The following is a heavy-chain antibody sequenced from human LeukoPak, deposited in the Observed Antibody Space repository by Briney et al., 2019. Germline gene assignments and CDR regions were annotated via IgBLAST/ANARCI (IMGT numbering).Heavy chain of an antibody. CDR2: IEHSGGT. D-gene: IGHD2-2*01. CDR3: ARDHCSSISCHSGAFDI. CDR1: GGSFSDYY. J-gene: IGHJ3*02. V-gene: IGHV4-34*01. Sequence: TSETLSLTCAVYGGSFSDYYWSWIRQPPGKGLEWIGEIEHSGGTNYNPSLKSRVTISVDTSKNQFSLKLSSVTAADTAVYYCARDHCSSISCHSGAFDIWGQGTMVTVSS.